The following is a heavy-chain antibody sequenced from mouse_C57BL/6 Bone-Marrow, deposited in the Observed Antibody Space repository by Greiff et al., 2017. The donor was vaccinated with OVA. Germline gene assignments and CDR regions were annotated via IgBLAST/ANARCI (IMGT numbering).Heavy chain of an antibody. D-gene: IGHD2-4*01. CDR2: ISNGGGST. CDR3: ARIKRYAMDY. V-gene: IGHV5-12*01. CDR1: GFTFSDYY. Sequence: EVMLVESGGGLVQPGGSLKLSCAASGFTFSDYYMYWVRQTPEKRLGWVAYISNGGGSTYYLYTVKGRFTIYRDNAKNTLYLQMSRLKSEDTAMYYCARIKRYAMDYWGQGTSVTVSS. J-gene: IGHJ4*01.